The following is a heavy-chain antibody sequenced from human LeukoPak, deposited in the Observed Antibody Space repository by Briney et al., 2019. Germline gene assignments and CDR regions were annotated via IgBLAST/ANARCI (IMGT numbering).Heavy chain of an antibody. D-gene: IGHD2-8*01. V-gene: IGHV1-69*13. J-gene: IGHJ4*02. Sequence: ASVKVACKASGGTFSSYAISWVRQAPGQGLEWMGGIIPIFGTANYAQKFQGRVTITSDESTSTAYMELSSLRSEDTAVYYCARVPMVYAIGDQGPPEYWGQGTLVTVSS. CDR2: IIPIFGTA. CDR3: ARVPMVYAIGDQGPPEY. CDR1: GGTFSSYA.